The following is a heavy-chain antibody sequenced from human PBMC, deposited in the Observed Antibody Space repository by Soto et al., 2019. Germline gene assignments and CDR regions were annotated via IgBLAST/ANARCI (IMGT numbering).Heavy chain of an antibody. D-gene: IGHD3-10*01. CDR1: GFSLSTTAVG. J-gene: IGHJ4*02. V-gene: IGHV2-5*02. CDR2: LYWDDDK. Sequence: QITLKESGPTLVNPTQTLTLTCSFSGFSLSTTAVGVAWIRRPPGKALEWYALLYWDDDKRYSPSLKSRFTSTKDTSRNQVVLTMTNIYPVDTTTYYCAHGIRMVRGVVVFDCWCRGTMVTVSS. CDR3: AHGIRMVRGVVVFDC.